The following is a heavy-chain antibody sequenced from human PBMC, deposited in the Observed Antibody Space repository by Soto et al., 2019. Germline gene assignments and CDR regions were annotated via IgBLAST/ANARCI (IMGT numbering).Heavy chain of an antibody. CDR2: IHHSGAI. D-gene: IGHD2-21*02. V-gene: IGHV4-30-4*08. CDR3: AREDDGGDSLDV. CDR1: GGSINSDYYH. J-gene: IGHJ6*02. Sequence: QVQLVESGPGLVKPSQTLSLTCTVSGGSINSDYYHWTWIRQSPGKGLEWIGYIHHSGAILYNPSFKSRLAISADTSKNQFSLHLSSVTDTDTAVYFCAREDDGGDSLDVWGQGTTVTVSS.